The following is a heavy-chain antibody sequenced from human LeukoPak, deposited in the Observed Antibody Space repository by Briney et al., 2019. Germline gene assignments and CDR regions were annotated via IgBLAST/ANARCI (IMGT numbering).Heavy chain of an antibody. Sequence: GGSLRLSCAPSGFTFSSYSMNWGLQAPGQGLEWVSSISSSSSYIYYADSVKGRFTISRDNAKNSLYLQMNSLRAEDTAVYYFATYSMGWADFDYWGQGTLVTVPS. D-gene: IGHD6-19*01. J-gene: IGHJ4*02. CDR3: ATYSMGWADFDY. CDR1: GFTFSSYS. V-gene: IGHV3-21*01. CDR2: ISSSSSYI.